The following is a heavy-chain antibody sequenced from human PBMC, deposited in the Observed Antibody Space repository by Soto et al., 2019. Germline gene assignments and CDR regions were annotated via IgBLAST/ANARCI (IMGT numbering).Heavy chain of an antibody. CDR3: ARIYSHPSYSSSWQKFDY. J-gene: IGHJ4*02. V-gene: IGHV4-4*02. Sequence: QVQLQESGPGLVKPSGTLSLTCAVSGGSISSSNWWSWVRQPPGKGLEWIGEIYHSGSTNYNPSLKRRVTISVDKSKNQFSLKLSSVTAADTAVYYCARIYSHPSYSSSWQKFDYWGQGTLVTVSS. CDR2: IYHSGST. CDR1: GGSISSSNW. D-gene: IGHD6-13*01.